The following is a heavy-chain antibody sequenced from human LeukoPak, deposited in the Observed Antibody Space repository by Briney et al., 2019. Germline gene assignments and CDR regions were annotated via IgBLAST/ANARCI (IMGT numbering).Heavy chain of an antibody. CDR2: IIPIFGTA. CDR3: ARESLPYGGNSFGHYYGMDV. V-gene: IGHV1-69*13. J-gene: IGHJ6*02. Sequence: SVKVSCKASGGTFSSYAISWVRQAPGQGLEWMGGIIPIFGTANYAQKFQGRVTITADESTSTAYMELSSLRSEDTAVYYCARESLPYGGNSFGHYYGMDVWGQGTTVTVSS. D-gene: IGHD4-23*01. CDR1: GGTFSSYA.